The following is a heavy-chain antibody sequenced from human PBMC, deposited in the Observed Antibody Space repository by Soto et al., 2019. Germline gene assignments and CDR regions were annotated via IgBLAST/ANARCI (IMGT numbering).Heavy chain of an antibody. D-gene: IGHD6-13*01. CDR3: ASLRAAAATDYYYYGLEV. V-gene: IGHV5-10-1*01. CDR2: IDPSDSYT. CDR1: AYSFSNYW. Sequence: GESLKISCKGSAYSFSNYWITWVRQMPGKGLEWMGRIDPSDSYTSYSPSFQGHVTISADQSVSTAYLQWSSLKASDTAIYYCASLRAAAATDYYYYGLEVWGQGTTVTVSS. J-gene: IGHJ6*02.